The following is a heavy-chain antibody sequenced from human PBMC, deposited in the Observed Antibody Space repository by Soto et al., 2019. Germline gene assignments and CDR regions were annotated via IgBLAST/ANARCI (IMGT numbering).Heavy chain of an antibody. CDR2: ISAYNGST. J-gene: IGHJ3*02. Sequence: ASVNVSCKASGYTFTSYGISWGRQAPGQGLEWMGWISAYNGSTSYAQKFQGRVTMTRDTSTSTVYMELSSLRSEDTAVYYCARAKRGGGGSYPEEDAFDIWGQGTMVTVSS. CDR3: ARAKRGGGGSYPEEDAFDI. CDR1: GYTFTSYG. D-gene: IGHD1-26*01. V-gene: IGHV1-18*01.